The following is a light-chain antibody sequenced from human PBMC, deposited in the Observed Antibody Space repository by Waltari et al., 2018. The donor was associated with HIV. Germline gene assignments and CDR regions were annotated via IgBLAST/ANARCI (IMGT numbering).Light chain of an antibody. V-gene: IGLV2-14*02. CDR3: ATWDTSLSAVV. J-gene: IGLJ2*01. CDR1: SSDVGIYNL. CDR2: EGS. Sequence: QSALTQPASVSGSPGQSITISCTGTSSDVGIYNLVPWYQQYPGKAPKLMIYEGSERPSGVSNRFSGSKSGTSATLGITGLQTGDEADYYCATWDTSLSAVVFGGGTKLTVL.